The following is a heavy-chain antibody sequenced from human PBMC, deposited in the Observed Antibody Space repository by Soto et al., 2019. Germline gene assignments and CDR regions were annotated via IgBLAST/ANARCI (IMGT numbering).Heavy chain of an antibody. CDR3: ASPKIAFYNWFYP. Sequence: PSETLSLTCTVSVGSISSSIYYWGWIRQPPGKGLEWIGSIYYSGSTYYNPSLKSRVTISVDTSKNQFSLKLSSVTAADTAVYYCASPKIAFYNWFYPWGQGTLVTVSS. CDR2: IYYSGST. D-gene: IGHD3-3*02. J-gene: IGHJ5*02. CDR1: VGSISSSIYY. V-gene: IGHV4-39*01.